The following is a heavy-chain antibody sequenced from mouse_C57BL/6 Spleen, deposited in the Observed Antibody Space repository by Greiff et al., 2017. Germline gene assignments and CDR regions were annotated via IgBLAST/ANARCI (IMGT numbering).Heavy chain of an antibody. CDR2: ISSGSSTI. CDR1: GFTFSDYG. J-gene: IGHJ3*01. V-gene: IGHV5-17*01. CDR3: ARRDDVPWFAY. Sequence: EVHLVESGGGLVKPGGSLKLSCAASGFTFSDYGMHWVRQAPEKGLEWVAYISSGSSTIYYADTVKGRFTISRDNAKNTLFLQMTSLRSEDTAMYYCARRDDVPWFAYWGQGTLVTVSA.